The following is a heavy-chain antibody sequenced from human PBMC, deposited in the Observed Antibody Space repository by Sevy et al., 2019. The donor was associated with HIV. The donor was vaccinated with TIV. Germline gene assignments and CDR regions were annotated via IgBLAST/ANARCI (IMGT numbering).Heavy chain of an antibody. CDR1: GFTFSSYG. CDR3: AKEFYGRVYDSEDAFDI. Sequence: GGSLRLSCAVSGFTFSSYGMHWVRQAPGKGLEWVAVISFDGSNKYYADSVKGRFTISRDNSKNTLYLQMNSLRAEDTAVYYCAKEFYGRVYDSEDAFDIWGQGTMVTVSS. V-gene: IGHV3-30*18. J-gene: IGHJ3*02. D-gene: IGHD5-12*01. CDR2: ISFDGSNK.